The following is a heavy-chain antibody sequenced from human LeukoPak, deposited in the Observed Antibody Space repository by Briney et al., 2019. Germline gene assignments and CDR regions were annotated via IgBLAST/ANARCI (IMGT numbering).Heavy chain of an antibody. Sequence: PSETLSLTCTVPGGSISSYYWSWIRQPAGKGLEWIGRIYTSGSTNYNPSLKSRVTISVDTSKNQFSLKLSSVTAADTAVYYCAGVGTASAFDIWGQGTMVTVSS. J-gene: IGHJ3*02. CDR3: AGVGTASAFDI. CDR2: IYTSGST. D-gene: IGHD1-26*01. CDR1: GGSISSYY. V-gene: IGHV4-4*07.